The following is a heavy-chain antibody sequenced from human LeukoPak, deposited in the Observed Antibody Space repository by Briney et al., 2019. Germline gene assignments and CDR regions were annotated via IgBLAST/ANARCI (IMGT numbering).Heavy chain of an antibody. V-gene: IGHV1-18*01. Sequence: ASVKVSCKASGYTFTSYGISWVRQAPGQGLEWMGWISAYNGNTNYAQKLQGRVTMTTDTSTSTAYMELRSLRSDDTAVYYCARDQEGYSYGFVMGYWGQGTLVTVSS. CDR1: GYTFTSYG. D-gene: IGHD5-18*01. CDR2: ISAYNGNT. J-gene: IGHJ4*02. CDR3: ARDQEGYSYGFVMGY.